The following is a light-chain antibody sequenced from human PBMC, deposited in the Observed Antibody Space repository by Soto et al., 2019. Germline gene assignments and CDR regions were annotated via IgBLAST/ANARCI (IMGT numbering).Light chain of an antibody. CDR2: DVT. CDR1: SSDIGGHNY. V-gene: IGLV2-14*01. J-gene: IGLJ1*01. CDR3: SSFTSSATYV. Sequence: QSALTQPASVSGSPGQSLTISCTGTSSDIGGHNYVSWYQQHPGRAPKLLIYDVTYRPSGVSNRFSASKSGNTASLTISGLQAEDEADYYCSSFTSSATYVFGAGTKVTVL.